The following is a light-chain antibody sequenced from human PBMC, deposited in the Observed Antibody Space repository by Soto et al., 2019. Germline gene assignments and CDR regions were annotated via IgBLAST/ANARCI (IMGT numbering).Light chain of an antibody. CDR1: SSDVGTYKF. V-gene: IGLV2-23*01. CDR3: CSYAGSTSFVV. J-gene: IGLJ2*01. Sequence: QSALTQPASVSGSPGQSITISCTATSSDVGTYKFVSWYQQHPGKAPKLLIFEGSKRPSGVSNRFSGSTSGSAAFLTISGLQAEDEADYYCCSYAGSTSFVVFGGGTQLTVL. CDR2: EGS.